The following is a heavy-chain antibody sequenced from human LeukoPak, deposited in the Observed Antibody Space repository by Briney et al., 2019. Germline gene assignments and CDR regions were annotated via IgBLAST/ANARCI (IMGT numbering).Heavy chain of an antibody. CDR1: GFTLSRYW. J-gene: IGHJ4*02. Sequence: PGGSLRLSCVASGFTLSRYWMHWVRQVPGKGLVWVSHINTDGSSTSYADSVKGRFTISRDNAKNTLYLQMNSLRAEDTAVYYCARFGWVPPTHFDYWGQGTLVTVSS. V-gene: IGHV3-74*01. CDR3: ARFGWVPPTHFDY. D-gene: IGHD3-10*01. CDR2: INTDGSST.